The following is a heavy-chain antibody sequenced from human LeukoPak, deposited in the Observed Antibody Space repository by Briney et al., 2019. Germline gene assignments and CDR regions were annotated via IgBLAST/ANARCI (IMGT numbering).Heavy chain of an antibody. CDR3: ARQRTYSSSWLFDY. CDR2: IDWDDDK. CDR1: GFSLSTSGMC. J-gene: IGHJ4*02. V-gene: IGHV2-70*11. D-gene: IGHD6-13*01. Sequence: ESGPALVKPTQTLTLTCTFSGFSLSTSGMCVSWIRQPPGKALEWLARIDWDDDKYYSTSLKTRLTISKDTSKNQVVLTMTNMDPVDTATYYCARQRTYSSSWLFDYWGQGTLVTVSS.